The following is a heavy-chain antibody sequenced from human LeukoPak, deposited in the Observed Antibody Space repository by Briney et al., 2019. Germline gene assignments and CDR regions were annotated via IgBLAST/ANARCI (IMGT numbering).Heavy chain of an antibody. D-gene: IGHD5-18*01. Sequence: ASVKVSCKASGYTFTGYYMHWVRQAPGQGLEWMGWINPNSGGTNCAQKFQGRVTMTRDTSISTAYMELSRLRSDDTAVYYCARRVDTAMAYDYWGQGTLVTVSS. CDR2: INPNSGGT. J-gene: IGHJ4*02. CDR3: ARRVDTAMAYDY. V-gene: IGHV1-2*02. CDR1: GYTFTGYY.